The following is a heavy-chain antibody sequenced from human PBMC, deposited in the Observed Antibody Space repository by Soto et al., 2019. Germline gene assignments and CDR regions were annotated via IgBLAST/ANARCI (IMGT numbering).Heavy chain of an antibody. CDR3: AKELAYGDFWRGLEY. CDR1: GFSFSSYA. D-gene: IGHD3-3*01. CDR2: ISHDGNIK. Sequence: QVERVESGGGVDQPGRSLRLSCAASGFSFSSYAMHWVRQAPGKGLEWVAIISHDGNIKRYADFVEGRFIVFRDNSNNNLLLQMESLKTDDTAVYYCAKELAYGDFWRGLEYWGQGTLVTVAS. V-gene: IGHV3-30*18. J-gene: IGHJ4*02.